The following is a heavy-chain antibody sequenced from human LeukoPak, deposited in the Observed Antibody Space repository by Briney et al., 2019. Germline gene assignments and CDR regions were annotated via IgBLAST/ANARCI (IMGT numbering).Heavy chain of an antibody. Sequence: ASVKVSCKASGYTFTSYYMHWVRQAPGQGLEWMGIINPSGGSTSYAQKFQGRVTMTRDTSTSTVYMELSSLRSEDTAVYYCARDQSVPATMYYFDYWGQGTLVTVSS. J-gene: IGHJ4*02. D-gene: IGHD2-2*01. CDR3: ARDQSVPATMYYFDY. CDR2: INPSGGST. CDR1: GYTFTSYY. V-gene: IGHV1-46*03.